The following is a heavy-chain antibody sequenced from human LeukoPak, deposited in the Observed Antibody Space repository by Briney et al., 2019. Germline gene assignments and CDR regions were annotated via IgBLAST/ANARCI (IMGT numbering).Heavy chain of an antibody. Sequence: PGGSLRLSCAASGFTFSSSWMSWVRQAPGKGLEWVANIKQDGTETYYVDPVKGRFTISRDNAKNSLYLQMSGLRVEDSAVYYCRRGLDNWGQGTLVTVSS. CDR2: IKQDGTET. J-gene: IGHJ4*02. V-gene: IGHV3-7*01. CDR3: RRGLDN. CDR1: GFTFSSSW.